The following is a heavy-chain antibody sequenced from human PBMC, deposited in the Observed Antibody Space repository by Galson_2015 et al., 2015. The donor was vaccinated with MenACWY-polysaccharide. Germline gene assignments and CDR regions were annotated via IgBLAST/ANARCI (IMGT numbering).Heavy chain of an antibody. CDR1: GGSISSGGYY. CDR3: ARDGRDLTVTKRGYYYYGMDV. CDR2: MYYSGST. J-gene: IGHJ6*02. V-gene: IGHV4-31*03. D-gene: IGHD4-17*01. Sequence: LSLTCTVSGGSISSGGYYWSWIRQHPGKGLEWIGYMYYSGSTYYNPSLKSRVTISVDTSKNQFSLKLSSVTAADTAVYYCARDGRDLTVTKRGYYYYGMDVWGQGTTVTVSS.